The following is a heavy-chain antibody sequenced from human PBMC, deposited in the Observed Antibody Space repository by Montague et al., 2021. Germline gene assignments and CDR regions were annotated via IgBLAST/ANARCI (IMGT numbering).Heavy chain of an antibody. V-gene: IGHV4-34*01. D-gene: IGHD6-19*01. CDR3: TRGEVAVTGIDY. CDR1: GGSLSGYI. J-gene: IGHJ4*02. CDR2: ISHTGST. Sequence: TLSLTCAVYGGSLSGYIWNWIRQPPGRDLEWIGQISHTGSTSYNPSLKSRVTMSVDTSENHVFLRLSSVTAADTAVYYCTRGEVAVTGIDYWGQGALVTVSS.